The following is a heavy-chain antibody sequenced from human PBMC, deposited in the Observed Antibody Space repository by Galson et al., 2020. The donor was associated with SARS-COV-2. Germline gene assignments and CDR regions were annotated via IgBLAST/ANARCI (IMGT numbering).Heavy chain of an antibody. CDR3: AKGRGGDDFDS. V-gene: IGHV6-1*01. CDR2: TYYRSKWYN. D-gene: IGHD5-12*01. J-gene: IGHJ4*02. Sequence: SQTLSLTCAISGDSVSSNSGAWNWIRQSPSRGLEWLGRTYYRSKWYNEYAGLLKGRITINPDTSKNQFSLQLDSVIPEDTAVYFCAKGRGGDDFDSWGQGALVTVSS. CDR1: GDSVSSNSGA.